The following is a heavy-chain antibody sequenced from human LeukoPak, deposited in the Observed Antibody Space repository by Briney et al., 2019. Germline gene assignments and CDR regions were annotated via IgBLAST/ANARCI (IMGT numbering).Heavy chain of an antibody. J-gene: IGHJ4*02. CDR1: GYTFTGYY. CDR2: INPNSGGT. CDR3: ARDRTRALYYFDY. Sequence: ASVKVSCKASGYTFTGYYMHWVRQAPGQGLEWMGWINPNSGGTNYAQKFQGRVTMTRDTSISTAYMELSRLRSDDTAVYYCARDRTRALYYFDYWGQGTLVTVSS. V-gene: IGHV1-2*02. D-gene: IGHD1-1*01.